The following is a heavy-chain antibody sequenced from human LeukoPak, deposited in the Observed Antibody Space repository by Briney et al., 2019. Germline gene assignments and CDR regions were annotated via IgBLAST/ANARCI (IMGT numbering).Heavy chain of an antibody. D-gene: IGHD5-18*01. CDR2: IPYDGSNK. J-gene: IGHJ4*02. Sequence: PGGSLRLSCAASGFTFSSYAMHWVRQAPGKGLEWVAAIPYDGSNKYYADSVKGRFTISRDNSKNTLYLQMNSLRAEDTAVYYCARGGGYSYATVDYWGQGTLVTVSS. V-gene: IGHV3-30-3*01. CDR1: GFTFSSYA. CDR3: ARGGGYSYATVDY.